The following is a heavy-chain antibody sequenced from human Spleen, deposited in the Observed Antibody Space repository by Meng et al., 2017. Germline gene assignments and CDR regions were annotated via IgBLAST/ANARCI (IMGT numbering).Heavy chain of an antibody. CDR3: ARGPTTMAHDFDY. CDR1: CGSFSDYY. J-gene: IGHJ4*02. CDR2: ITHSGST. V-gene: IGHV4-34*01. Sequence: QVQLHQGGAGLLNPSETLSLSCVVSCGSFSDYYWSWIRQPPGKGLEWIGEITHSGSTNYNPSLESRATISVDTSQNNLSLKLSSVTAADSAVYYCARGPTTMAHDFDYWGQGTLVTVSS. D-gene: IGHD4-11*01.